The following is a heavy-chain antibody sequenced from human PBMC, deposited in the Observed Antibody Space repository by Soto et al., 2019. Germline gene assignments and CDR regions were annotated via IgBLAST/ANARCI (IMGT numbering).Heavy chain of an antibody. J-gene: IGHJ4*02. D-gene: IGHD1-26*01. CDR2: IHSDGSAT. CDR1: GFTFDYYW. V-gene: IGHV3-74*03. Sequence: EVQLVESGGGLVQPGGSLRLTCAASGFTFDYYWMHWVRQAPGKGLVWVSRIHSDGSATTYADSVKGRFTISRDNTKNTVYLQMNSLGVEATAVYFCARGGVGNFDLWGRGTLVTVSS. CDR3: ARGGVGNFDL.